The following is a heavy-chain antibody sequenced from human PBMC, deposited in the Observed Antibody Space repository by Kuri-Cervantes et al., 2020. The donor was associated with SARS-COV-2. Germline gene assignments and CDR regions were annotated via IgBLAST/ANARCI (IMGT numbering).Heavy chain of an antibody. CDR3: ARESYCGSRTCLLNTFDP. Sequence: SETLSLTCTVSGDSISSRNYYWGWIRQPPGKGLEWIASIYYRGSTYYNPSIKSRVTIYVDTSKNQFSLRLSSVTAADTAVYYCARESYCGSRTCLLNTFDPWGQGTLVTVSS. V-gene: IGHV4-39*02. CDR2: IYYRGST. J-gene: IGHJ5*02. D-gene: IGHD2-2*01. CDR1: GDSISSRNYY.